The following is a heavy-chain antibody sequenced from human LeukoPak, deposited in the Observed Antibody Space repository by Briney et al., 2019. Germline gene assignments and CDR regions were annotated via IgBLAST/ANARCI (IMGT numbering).Heavy chain of an antibody. CDR1: GGSISSYY. J-gene: IGHJ6*02. Sequence: SETLSLTCTVSGGSISSYYWSWIRQPPGKGLEGIGYIYYSGSTNYNPSLKSRVTISVDTSKNQFSLKLSSVTAADTAVYYCARERSKIVGATYYYYGMDVWGQGTTVTVSS. CDR2: IYYSGST. V-gene: IGHV4-59*01. D-gene: IGHD1-26*01. CDR3: ARERSKIVGATYYYYGMDV.